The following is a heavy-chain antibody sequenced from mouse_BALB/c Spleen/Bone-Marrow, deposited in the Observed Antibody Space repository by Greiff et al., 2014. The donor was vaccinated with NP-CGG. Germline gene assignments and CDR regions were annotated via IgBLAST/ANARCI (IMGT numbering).Heavy chain of an antibody. CDR2: ISDSGGSS. CDR1: GFSFSDYY. J-gene: IGHJ2*01. CDR3: ARLGDYSYFDY. V-gene: IGHV5-12*02. Sequence: VQLQESGGALVQPGGPLKLSCATSGFSFSDYYMYWVRQTPEKRLEWVAYISDSGGSSYYPDTVKGRFTISRDNAKNTLYLQMSRLKSEDTAMYYCARLGDYSYFDYWGQGTTLTVSS. D-gene: IGHD1-1*01.